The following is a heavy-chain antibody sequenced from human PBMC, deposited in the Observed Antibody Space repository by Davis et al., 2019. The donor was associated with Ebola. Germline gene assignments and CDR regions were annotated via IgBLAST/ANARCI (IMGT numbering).Heavy chain of an antibody. D-gene: IGHD1-20*01. V-gene: IGHV5-51*01. CDR2: IYPGDSDT. CDR1: GYSFTSYW. Sequence: GGSLRLSCKGSGYSFTSYWIGWVRQMPGKGLEWMGIIYPGDSDTRYSPSFRGQVTISADKSIKTAFLQWNSLKASDTAMYYCASLRRTITGMDDAFDIWGQGTMVTVSS. CDR3: ASLRRTITGMDDAFDI. J-gene: IGHJ3*02.